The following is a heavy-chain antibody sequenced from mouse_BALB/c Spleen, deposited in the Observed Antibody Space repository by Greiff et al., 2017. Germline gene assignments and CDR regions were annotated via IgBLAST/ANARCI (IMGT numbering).Heavy chain of an antibody. V-gene: IGHV5-6-5*01. D-gene: IGHD1-2*01. CDR1: GFTFSSYA. CDR3: ANHYYGYDYAMDY. Sequence: EVKLMESGGGLVKPGGSLKLSCAASGFTFSSYAMSWVRQTPEKRLEWVASISSGGSTYYPDSVKGRFTISRDNARNILYLQMSSLRSEDTAMYYCANHYYGYDYAMDYWGQGTSVTVSS. J-gene: IGHJ4*01. CDR2: ISSGGST.